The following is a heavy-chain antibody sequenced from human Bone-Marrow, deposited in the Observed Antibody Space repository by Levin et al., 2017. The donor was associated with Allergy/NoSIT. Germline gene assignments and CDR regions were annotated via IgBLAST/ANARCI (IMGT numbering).Heavy chain of an antibody. CDR3: ARDRSRGLTQYLYGMDV. D-gene: IGHD2-2*01. CDR1: GFSFDISA. Sequence: LSLTCEASGFSFDISAIHWVRQAPGKGLEWVTIISLNGSNVSYRDSVKGRFTVSRDNAKKTVYLQMSGLRGEDTAVYFCARDRSRGLTQYLYGMDVWGQGTTVTV. J-gene: IGHJ6*02. V-gene: IGHV3-30*04. CDR2: ISLNGSNV.